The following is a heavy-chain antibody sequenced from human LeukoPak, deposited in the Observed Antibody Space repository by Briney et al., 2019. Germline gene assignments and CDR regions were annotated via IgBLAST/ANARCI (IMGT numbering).Heavy chain of an antibody. CDR3: ARQEYLVSEDHGWFDP. D-gene: IGHD1-14*01. CDR2: IIPIFGTA. CDR1: GGTFSSYA. J-gene: IGHJ5*02. Sequence: GASVKVSCKASGGTFSSYAISWVRQAPGQGLEWMGGIIPIFGTANYAQKFQGRVTITTDESTSTAYMELSSLRSEDTAVYYCARQEYLVSEDHGWFDPWGQGTLVTVSS. V-gene: IGHV1-69*05.